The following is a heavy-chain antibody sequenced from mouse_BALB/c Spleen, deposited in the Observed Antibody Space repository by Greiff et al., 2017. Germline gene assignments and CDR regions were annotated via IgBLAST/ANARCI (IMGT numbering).Heavy chain of an antibody. V-gene: IGHV2-9*02. D-gene: IGHD2-1*01. Sequence: VKLMESGPGLVAPSQSLSITCTVSGFSLTSYGVHWVRQPPGKGLEWLGVIWAGGSTNYNSALMSRLSISKDNSKSQVFLKMNSLQTDDTAMYYCTREGYGNYYAMDYWGQGPSVTVSS. CDR1: GFSLTSYG. CDR3: TREGYGNYYAMDY. CDR2: IWAGGST. J-gene: IGHJ4*01.